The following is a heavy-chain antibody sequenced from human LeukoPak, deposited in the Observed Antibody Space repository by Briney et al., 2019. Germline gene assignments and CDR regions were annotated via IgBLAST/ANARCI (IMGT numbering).Heavy chain of an antibody. V-gene: IGHV4-39*02. CDR2: IYYSGST. CDR1: GGSLSSSGYY. CDR3: ARDPTAAGKGAWFDP. J-gene: IGHJ5*02. Sequence: SETLSLTCTVSGGSLSSSGYYWGWTRQPPGKGLEWIVSIYYSGSTYYNPSLKSRVTISVDTSKNQFSLKLSSVAAAETAVYYCARDPTAAGKGAWFDPWGQGTLVTVSS. D-gene: IGHD6-13*01.